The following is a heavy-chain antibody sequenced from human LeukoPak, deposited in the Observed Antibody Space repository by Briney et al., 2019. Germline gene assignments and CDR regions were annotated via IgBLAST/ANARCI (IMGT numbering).Heavy chain of an antibody. D-gene: IGHD3-10*01. J-gene: IGHJ4*02. CDR1: GYTFASYN. V-gene: IGHV1-8*01. CDR2: MNPNSGAA. CDR3: TSLVRGIPY. Sequence: ASVKVSCKASGYTFASYNVDWVRQAPGQGLEWMGWMNPNSGAAGYAEKFQGRVTMTGNTSTNTAYLELSSLRSEDTAVYYCTSLVRGIPYWGQGTLVPVSS.